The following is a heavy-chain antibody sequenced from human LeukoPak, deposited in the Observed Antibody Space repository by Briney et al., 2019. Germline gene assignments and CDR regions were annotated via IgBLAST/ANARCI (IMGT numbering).Heavy chain of an antibody. D-gene: IGHD3-16*02. V-gene: IGHV1-18*01. Sequence: GASVKVSCKASGYTFTSYGMSWVRQAPGQGLEWMGWISAYNGNTNDAQKLQGRVTMTTDTSTSTAYMELRSLRSDDTAVYYCARAFYDYVWGSYRYYWFDPWGQGTLVTVSS. CDR3: ARAFYDYVWGSYRYYWFDP. CDR1: GYTFTSYG. CDR2: ISAYNGNT. J-gene: IGHJ5*02.